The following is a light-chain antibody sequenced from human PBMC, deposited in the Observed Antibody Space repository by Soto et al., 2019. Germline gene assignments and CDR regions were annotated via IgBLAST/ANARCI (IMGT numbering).Light chain of an antibody. CDR1: SSDVGGYNY. V-gene: IGLV2-14*01. CDR3: SSYTSSSTQV. CDR2: DVS. Sequence: QSVLTQPASVSGSPGQSITISCTGTSSDVGGYNYVSWYQQHPGKAPKLMIYDVSNRPSGVSSRFSGSKSGNTASLTISGLQAEDEDDYYCSSYTSSSTQVFGGGTKLTVL. J-gene: IGLJ3*02.